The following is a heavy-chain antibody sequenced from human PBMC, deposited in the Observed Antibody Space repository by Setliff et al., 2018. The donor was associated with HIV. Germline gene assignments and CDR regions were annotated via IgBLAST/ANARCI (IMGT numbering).Heavy chain of an antibody. CDR3: ARDFGGYCSSMSCPGLFDP. Sequence: ASVKVSCKASGGTFSSYAISWVRQAPGQGLEWMGGIIPISGTVNYAQKFWGRVTITTHESTSTAYMELSGLRSEDTAVYYCARDFGGYCSSMSCPGLFDPWGQGTLVTVS. D-gene: IGHD2-2*01. J-gene: IGHJ5*02. CDR1: GGTFSSYA. CDR2: IIPISGTV. V-gene: IGHV1-69*05.